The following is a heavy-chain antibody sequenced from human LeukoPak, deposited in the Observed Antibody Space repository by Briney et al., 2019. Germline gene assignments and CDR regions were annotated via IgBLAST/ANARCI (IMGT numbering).Heavy chain of an antibody. J-gene: IGHJ4*02. V-gene: IGHV3-23*01. Sequence: PGGSLRLSCAASGFTFSSYAMSWVRQAPGKGPEWVSAISGSGGITYYADSVKGRFTISRDNSKNTLYLQMNSLRGEDTAVYYCAKDRREDLAVAGGIDYWGQGTLVTVSS. CDR3: AKDRREDLAVAGGIDY. D-gene: IGHD6-19*01. CDR1: GFTFSSYA. CDR2: ISGSGGIT.